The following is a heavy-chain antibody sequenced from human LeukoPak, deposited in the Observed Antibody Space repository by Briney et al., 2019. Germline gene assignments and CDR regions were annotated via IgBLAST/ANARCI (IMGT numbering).Heavy chain of an antibody. D-gene: IGHD3-9*01. CDR1: GFHVRNNY. J-gene: IGHJ3*02. Sequence: GGSLRLSCAVSGFHVRNNYMRWVRQAPGKGLEWVSILYNNGGTDYADSVRGRFAISRDNSKNTLYLQMNGLRVEDTAIYYCARDAGLDAFDIWGQGTMVGVSS. CDR3: ARDAGLDAFDI. V-gene: IGHV3-66*01. CDR2: LYNNGGT.